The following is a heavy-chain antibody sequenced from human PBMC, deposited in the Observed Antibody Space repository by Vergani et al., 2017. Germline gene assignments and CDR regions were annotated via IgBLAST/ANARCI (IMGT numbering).Heavy chain of an antibody. CDR1: GFTFSSYA. Sequence: EVQLLESGGGLVQPGGSLRLSCAASGFTFSSYAMSWVRQAPGKGLEWVSAISGSGGSTYYADSVKGRFTITRDNTKNTLYLKMNSLRADDTAVYYCEKGQYQLPQDNWFDPWGQGTLVTVSS. J-gene: IGHJ5*02. D-gene: IGHD2-2*01. V-gene: IGHV3-23*01. CDR2: ISGSGGST. CDR3: EKGQYQLPQDNWFDP.